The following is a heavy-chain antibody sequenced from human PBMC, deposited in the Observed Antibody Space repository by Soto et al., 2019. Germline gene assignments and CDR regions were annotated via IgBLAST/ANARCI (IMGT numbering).Heavy chain of an antibody. D-gene: IGHD6-13*01. CDR1: GGSINSSSYY. CDR2: IYYSGST. J-gene: IGHJ6*02. Sequence: HLQLQVSGQVLVKPSETLSLTCTVSGGSINSSSYYWGWIRQPPGKGLEWIGSIYYSGSTYYNPSLKSRVTISVDTSKNQFSLKLSSVTAADTAVYYCARWAAAGTKRGAYYYYGMDVWGQGTTVTVSS. V-gene: IGHV4-39*01. CDR3: ARWAAAGTKRGAYYYYGMDV.